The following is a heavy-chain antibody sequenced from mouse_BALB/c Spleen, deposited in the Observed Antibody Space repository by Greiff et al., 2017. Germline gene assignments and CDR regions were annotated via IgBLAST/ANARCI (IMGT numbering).Heavy chain of an antibody. D-gene: IGHD4-1*01. Sequence: EVKLVESGGDLVKPGGSLKLSCAASGFTFSSYGMSWVRQTPDKRLEWVATISSGGSYTYYPDSVKGRFTISRDNAKNTLYLQMSSLKSEDTAMYYCARPFLELGTMAMDYWGQGTSVTVSS. V-gene: IGHV5-6*01. J-gene: IGHJ4*01. CDR3: ARPFLELGTMAMDY. CDR1: GFTFSSYG. CDR2: ISSGGSYT.